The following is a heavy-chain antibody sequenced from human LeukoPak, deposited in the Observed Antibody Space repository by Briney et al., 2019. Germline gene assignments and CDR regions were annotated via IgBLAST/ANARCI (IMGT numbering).Heavy chain of an antibody. CDR3: ATIPTGNNYYFDY. J-gene: IGHJ4*02. Sequence: SETLSLTCTVSGGSISSYYWSWIRQPPGKRLGWIGFIYYSGSTNYNPSLKSRVTISVDTSKSQFSLKLSSVTAADTAVYYCATIPTGNNYYFDYWGQGTLVTVSS. V-gene: IGHV4-59*01. CDR2: IYYSGST. D-gene: IGHD1/OR15-1a*01. CDR1: GGSISSYY.